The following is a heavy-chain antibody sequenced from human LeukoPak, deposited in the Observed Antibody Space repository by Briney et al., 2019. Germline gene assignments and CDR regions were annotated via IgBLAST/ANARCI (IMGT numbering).Heavy chain of an antibody. CDR1: GGSFSGYY. CDR2: INHSGST. J-gene: IGHJ4*02. D-gene: IGHD3-9*01. V-gene: IGHV4-34*01. CDR3: ARGQLVLRYFDWLLNFDY. Sequence: PSETLSLTCAVYGGSFSGYYWSWIRQPPGKGLEWIGEINHSGSTNYNPSLKSRVTISVDTSKSQFSLKLSSVTAADTAVYYCARGQLVLRYFDWLLNFDYWAQGTLVTVSS.